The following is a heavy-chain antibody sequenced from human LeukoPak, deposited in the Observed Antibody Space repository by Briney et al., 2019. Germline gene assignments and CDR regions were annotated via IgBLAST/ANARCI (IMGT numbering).Heavy chain of an antibody. D-gene: IGHD2-2*01. J-gene: IGHJ4*02. CDR2: MNPNSGNT. Sequence: EASVKVSCKASGYTFTSYDINWVRQATGQGLEWMGWMNPNSGNTGYAQKFQGRVTMTRNTSISTAYMELSSLKSEDTAVYYCATDPGSYCSATSCYNSSRFDSWGQGTLVTVSS. V-gene: IGHV1-8*01. CDR1: GYTFTSYD. CDR3: ATDPGSYCSATSCYNSSRFDS.